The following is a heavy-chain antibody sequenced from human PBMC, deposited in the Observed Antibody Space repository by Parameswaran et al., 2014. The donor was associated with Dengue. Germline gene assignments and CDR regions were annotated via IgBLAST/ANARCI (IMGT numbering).Heavy chain of an antibody. CDR3: ARGDYGDYRLDV. J-gene: IGHJ6*02. V-gene: IGHV1-3*01. Sequence: GWINAGNGNTKYSQKFQGRVTITRDTSASTAYMELSSLRSEDTAVYYCARGDYGDYRLDVWGQGTTVTVSS. D-gene: IGHD4-17*01. CDR2: INAGNGNT.